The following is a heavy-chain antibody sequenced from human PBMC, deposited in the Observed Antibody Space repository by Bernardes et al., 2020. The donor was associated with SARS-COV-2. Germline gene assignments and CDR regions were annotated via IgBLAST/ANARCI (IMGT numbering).Heavy chain of an antibody. CDR2: ISSSSSYI. Sequence: GGSLRLSCAASGFTFRTYSMNWVRQAPGKGLEWVSSISSSSSYIYYADSVKGRFTISRDNAKNSLYLQMNSLRAEDTAVYYCARARKPAAVADPDYWGQGTLVTVSS. CDR3: ARARKPAAVADPDY. D-gene: IGHD6-19*01. CDR1: GFTFRTYS. J-gene: IGHJ4*02. V-gene: IGHV3-21*01.